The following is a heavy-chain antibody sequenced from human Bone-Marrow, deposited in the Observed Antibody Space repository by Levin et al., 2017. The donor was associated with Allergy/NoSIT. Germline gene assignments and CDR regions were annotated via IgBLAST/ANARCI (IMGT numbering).Heavy chain of an antibody. CDR3: GKGANYGDRSTQYYFDS. V-gene: IGHV3-7*01. D-gene: IGHD2-21*02. CDR1: GFNFSSFW. J-gene: IGHJ4*02. CDR2: IKEDGSDK. Sequence: PGGSLRLSCAASGFNFSSFWMTWVRQAPGKGLEWVANIKEDGSDKNYVGSVKGRFTISRDNAKNTVYLQMRSLRAGDTAVYYCGKGANYGDRSTQYYFDSWGQGSLVTVSS.